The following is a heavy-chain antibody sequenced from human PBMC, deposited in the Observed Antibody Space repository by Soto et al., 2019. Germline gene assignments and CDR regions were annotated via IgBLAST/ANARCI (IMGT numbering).Heavy chain of an antibody. J-gene: IGHJ5*02. CDR1: GFTFTDYY. Sequence: GGSLSLSCAASGFTFTDYYMTWIRQAPGKGLEWVSYISSSGSTIYYADSVKGRFTISRDNAKNSLYLQMNSLRAEDTAVYYCARVLVFYGGFDPWGQGTLVTVSS. D-gene: IGHD2-21*02. CDR3: ARVLVFYGGFDP. CDR2: ISSSGSTI. V-gene: IGHV3-11*01.